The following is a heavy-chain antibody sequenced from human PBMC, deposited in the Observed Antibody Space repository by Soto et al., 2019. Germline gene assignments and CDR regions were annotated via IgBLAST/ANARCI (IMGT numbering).Heavy chain of an antibody. CDR1: GFTFSSYA. Sequence: EVQLLESGGGLVQPGGSLRLSCAASGFTFSSYAMSWVRQAPGKGLEWVSAISGSGGSTYYADSVKGRFTSSRDNSKNTMYLQMNSLRAEDSAVYYCAKEYYGAPYNWFGPWGQGTLVTVSS. CDR3: AKEYYGAPYNWFGP. D-gene: IGHD4-17*01. J-gene: IGHJ5*02. CDR2: ISGSGGST. V-gene: IGHV3-23*01.